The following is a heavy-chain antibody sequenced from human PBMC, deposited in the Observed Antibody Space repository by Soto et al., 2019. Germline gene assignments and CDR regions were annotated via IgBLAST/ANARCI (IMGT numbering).Heavy chain of an antibody. CDR2: ISYDGSNK. CDR3: ARDCDDSTAYYNYYYFGMDV. V-gene: IGHV3-30-3*01. J-gene: IGHJ6*01. D-gene: IGHD3-22*01. CDR1: GLAFSHYA. Sequence: PGGSLRLSCAASGLAFSHYAMYRVRQAPGKGLEWVAVISYDGSNKYYADSVKGRFTISRDNSKNTLFLQMNSLGAEDTALYYCARDCDDSTAYYNYYYFGMDVWGQGTTVTVSS.